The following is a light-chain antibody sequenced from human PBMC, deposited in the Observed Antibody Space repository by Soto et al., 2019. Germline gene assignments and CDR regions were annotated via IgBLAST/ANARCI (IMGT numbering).Light chain of an antibody. CDR2: PIS. Sequence: IPRTQSPSSLSASVGDRAAITCRASQRIGTYLNWYQQRPGRAPKLLSSPISTLQRGVPSRFSGSGSGTDFTLTITCLQPEDFATYYCQQSYSTPYTFGQGTKLEIK. CDR3: QQSYSTPYT. V-gene: IGKV1-39*01. J-gene: IGKJ2*01. CDR1: QRIGTY.